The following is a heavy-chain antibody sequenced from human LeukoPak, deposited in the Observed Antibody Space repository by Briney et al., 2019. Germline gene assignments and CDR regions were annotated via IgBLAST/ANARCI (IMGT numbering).Heavy chain of an antibody. Sequence: GASVKVSCKASGYTFTSYDINWVRQATGQGLEWMGWMNPNSGNTGYAQKFQGRVTITRNTSISTAYMELSSLRSEDTAVYYCARVLIGGPRRRSNWFDPWGQGTLVTVSS. D-gene: IGHD3-10*01. CDR1: GYTFTSYD. V-gene: IGHV1-8*03. J-gene: IGHJ5*02. CDR2: MNPNSGNT. CDR3: ARVLIGGPRRRSNWFDP.